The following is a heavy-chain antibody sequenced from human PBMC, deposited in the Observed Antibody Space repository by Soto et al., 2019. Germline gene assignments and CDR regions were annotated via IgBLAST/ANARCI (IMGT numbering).Heavy chain of an antibody. D-gene: IGHD3-22*01. CDR3: ARLIDRDWFDP. CDR1: GGSISSYY. CDR2: IYYSGST. V-gene: IGHV4-59*01. Sequence: SETLSLTCTVSGGSISSYYWSWIRQPPGKGLEWIGYIYYSGSTNYNPSLKSRVTISVDTSQNQFSLKLSSVTAADTAVYYCARLIDRDWFDPWGQGTLVTVSS. J-gene: IGHJ5*02.